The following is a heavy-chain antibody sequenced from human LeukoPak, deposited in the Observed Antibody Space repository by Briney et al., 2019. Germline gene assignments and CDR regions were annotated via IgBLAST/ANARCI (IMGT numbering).Heavy chain of an antibody. CDR3: ARKSYFDY. Sequence: ASVKVSCKASGYTFTDNYVHWVRQAPGQGLEWMGWINPNSGGTKYAQKFQGRVTMTGDTSSSTAYMELRSLISDDTAVYYCARKSYFDYWSQGTLVAVPS. J-gene: IGHJ4*02. CDR2: INPNSGGT. CDR1: GYTFTDNY. V-gene: IGHV1-2*02.